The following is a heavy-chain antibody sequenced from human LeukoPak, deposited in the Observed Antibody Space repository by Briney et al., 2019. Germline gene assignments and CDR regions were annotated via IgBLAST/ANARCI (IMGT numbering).Heavy chain of an antibody. CDR3: ARQTGSGLFTLP. CDR2: INHSGST. D-gene: IGHD3/OR15-3a*01. V-gene: IGHV4-34*01. Sequence: SETLSLTCAVYGGSFSGYYWSWIRQPPGKGLEWIGEINHSGSTNYNPSLKSRVTISVDTSKNQFSLRLTSVTAADTAMYYCARQTGSGLFTLPGGQGTLVTVSS. J-gene: IGHJ4*02. CDR1: GGSFSGYY.